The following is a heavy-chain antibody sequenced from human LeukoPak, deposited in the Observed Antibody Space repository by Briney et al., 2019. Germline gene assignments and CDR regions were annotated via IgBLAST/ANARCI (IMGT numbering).Heavy chain of an antibody. CDR3: ASFYCSGGSCYQYYYYYYMDV. J-gene: IGHJ6*03. V-gene: IGHV4-39*07. D-gene: IGHD2-15*01. Sequence: SETLSLTCTVSGGSISSSSYHWGWIRQPPGKGLEWIGNIYYSGSTYYNPSLESRVTMSLDTSKNQFSLKLSSVTAADTAVYYCASFYCSGGSCYQYYYYYYMDVWGKGTTVTISS. CDR2: IYYSGST. CDR1: GGSISSSSYH.